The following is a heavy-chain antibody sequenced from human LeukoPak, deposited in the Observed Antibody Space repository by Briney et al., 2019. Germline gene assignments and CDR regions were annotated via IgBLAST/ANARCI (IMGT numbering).Heavy chain of an antibody. CDR3: ARFNKITMIVVP. CDR2: INHSGST. V-gene: IGHV4-34*01. J-gene: IGHJ4*02. CDR1: GGSFSGYY. D-gene: IGHD3-22*01. Sequence: SETLSLTCAVYGGSFSGYYWSWIRQPPGKGLEWIGEINHSGSTNYNPSLKSRVTISVDTSKNQFSPKLSSVTAADTAVYYCARFNKITMIVVPWGQGTLVTVSS.